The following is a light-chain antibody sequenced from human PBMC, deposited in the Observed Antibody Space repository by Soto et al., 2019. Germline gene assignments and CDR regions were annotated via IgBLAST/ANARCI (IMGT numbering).Light chain of an antibody. Sequence: IQMTQSPSTLSASVGDRVTITCRASQSISSWLAWYQQKPGKAPKLLIYKASSLESGVPSRFSGSGSGTDFTLTISSLQPEDFATYSCQHSTTWTFGQGTKVDIK. V-gene: IGKV1-5*03. CDR3: QHSTTWT. CDR1: QSISSW. J-gene: IGKJ1*01. CDR2: KAS.